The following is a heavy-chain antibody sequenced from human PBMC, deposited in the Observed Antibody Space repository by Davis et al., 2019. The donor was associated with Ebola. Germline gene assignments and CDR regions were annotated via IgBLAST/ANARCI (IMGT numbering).Heavy chain of an antibody. D-gene: IGHD2-21*01. V-gene: IGHV1-46*01. CDR1: GGTFSSYT. CDR3: ARGGVAYSDLDY. J-gene: IGHJ4*02. Sequence: AASVKVSCKASGGTFSSYTISWVRQAPGQGLEWMGIINPSGGSTSYAQKFQGRVTMTRENSMSTAYMELSSLRSEDTAVYFCARGGVAYSDLDYWGQGTLVAVSS. CDR2: INPSGGST.